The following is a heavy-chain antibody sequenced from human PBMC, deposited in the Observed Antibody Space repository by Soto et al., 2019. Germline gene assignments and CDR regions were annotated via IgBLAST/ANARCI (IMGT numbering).Heavy chain of an antibody. Sequence: QVQLVESGGGVVQPGRSLRLSCAASGFTFSSYGMHWVRQAPGKGLEWVAVISYDGSNKYYADSVKGRFTISRDNSKNSLYLQINSLRAEDTAVSYCATDYACCRPSGYMDVWGKGTTVTVSS. CDR3: ATDYACCRPSGYMDV. D-gene: IGHD2-15*01. V-gene: IGHV3-30*03. J-gene: IGHJ6*03. CDR2: ISYDGSNK. CDR1: GFTFSSYG.